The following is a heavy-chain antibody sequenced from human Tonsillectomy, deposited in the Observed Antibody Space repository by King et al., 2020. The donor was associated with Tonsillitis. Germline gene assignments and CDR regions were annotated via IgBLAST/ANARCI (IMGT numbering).Heavy chain of an antibody. Sequence: QLQESGPGLVKPSETLSLTCTVSGGSISSSSYYWGWIRQPPGKGLEWIGSIYYSGSTYYNPSLKSRVTISVDTSKNQFSLKLSSVTAADTAVYYCAREYSYGYPWYFDYWGQGTLVTVPS. D-gene: IGHD5-18*01. CDR3: AREYSYGYPWYFDY. CDR1: GGSISSSSYY. V-gene: IGHV4-39*02. J-gene: IGHJ4*02. CDR2: IYYSGST.